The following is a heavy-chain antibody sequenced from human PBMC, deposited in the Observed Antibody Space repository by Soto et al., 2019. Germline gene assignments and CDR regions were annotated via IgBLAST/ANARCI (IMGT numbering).Heavy chain of an antibody. CDR2: IIPIFGTA. CDR3: AGGMITFGGVIVIPETYYYYGMDV. Sequence: SVKVSCKASGGTFSSYAISWVRQAPGQGLEWMGGIIPIFGTANYAQKFQGRVTITADESTSTAYMELSSLRSEDTAVYYCAGGMITFGGVIVIPETYYYYGMDVWGQGTTVTVSS. D-gene: IGHD3-16*02. CDR1: GGTFSSYA. V-gene: IGHV1-69*13. J-gene: IGHJ6*02.